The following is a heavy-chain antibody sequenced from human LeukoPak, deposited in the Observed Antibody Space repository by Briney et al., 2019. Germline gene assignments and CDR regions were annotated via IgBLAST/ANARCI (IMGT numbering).Heavy chain of an antibody. J-gene: IGHJ4*02. Sequence: ASVKVSRKASGYTFTGYYMHWVRQAPGQGLEWMGRINPNSGGTNYAQKFQGRVTMTRDTSISTAYMELSRLRSDDTAVYYCARETEVYYDFWSGYWGGYFDYWGQGTLVTVSS. D-gene: IGHD3-3*01. CDR3: ARETEVYYDFWSGYWGGYFDY. CDR1: GYTFTGYY. V-gene: IGHV1-2*06. CDR2: INPNSGGT.